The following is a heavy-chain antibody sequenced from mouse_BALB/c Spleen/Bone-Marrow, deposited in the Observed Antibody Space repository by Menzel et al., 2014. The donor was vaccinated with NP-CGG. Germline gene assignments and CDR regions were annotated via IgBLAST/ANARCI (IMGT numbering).Heavy chain of an antibody. V-gene: IGHV1-14*01. CDR2: VNPYNDGT. Sequence: VQLQQPGPELVKPGASVKMSCKASGYTFTTYVMHWVKQRPGQGLEWVGYVNPYNDGTKYNGKFKGKATLTSDRSSSTAYMELSSLTSEDSAVYYCAGNYGHWYFDVWGAGTTVTISS. D-gene: IGHD1-1*02. CDR1: GYTFTTYV. CDR3: AGNYGHWYFDV. J-gene: IGHJ1*01.